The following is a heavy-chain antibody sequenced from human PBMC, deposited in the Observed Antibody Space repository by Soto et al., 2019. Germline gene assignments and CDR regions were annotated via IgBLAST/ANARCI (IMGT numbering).Heavy chain of an antibody. Sequence: EVQLVESGGGLVKPGGSLRLSCVASGFTFSGYSINWVRQARGKGLEWVSYISCRSIDIYYADSVKGRFTISRDNAKSDVYLQMTSLRAEDTAVYYCARGFRNGFNVWGQGTTVSVSS. CDR3: ARGFRNGFNV. V-gene: IGHV3-21*01. D-gene: IGHD2-8*01. CDR1: GFTFSGYS. J-gene: IGHJ6*02. CDR2: ISCRSIDI.